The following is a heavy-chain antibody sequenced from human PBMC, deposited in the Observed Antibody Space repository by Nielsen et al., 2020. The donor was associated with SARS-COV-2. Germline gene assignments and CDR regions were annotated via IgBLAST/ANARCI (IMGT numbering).Heavy chain of an antibody. Sequence: SETLSLTCAVYGGSFSGYYWSWIRQPPGKGLEWIGEINHSGSTNYNPSLKSRVTISVDTSKNQFSLKLSSVTAADTAVYYCARRDWQRDYWGQGTLVTVSS. CDR3: ARRDWQRDY. D-gene: IGHD2-21*02. CDR2: INHSGST. V-gene: IGHV4-34*01. CDR1: GGSFSGYY. J-gene: IGHJ4*02.